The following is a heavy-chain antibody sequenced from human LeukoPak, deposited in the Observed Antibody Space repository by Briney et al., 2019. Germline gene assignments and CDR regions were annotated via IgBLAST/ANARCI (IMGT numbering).Heavy chain of an antibody. CDR1: GASIRSGDYY. CDR2: IYDSGST. J-gene: IGHJ6*02. Sequence: PSETLSLTCTVSGASIRSGDYYWSWIRQPPGKGLEWIGYIYDSGSTYYNPSLKSRITISVDTSENRFSLKLSSVTAADTAVYYCARWPSDYYGMDVWGQGTTVTVSS. V-gene: IGHV4-30-4*01. CDR3: ARWPSDYYGMDV.